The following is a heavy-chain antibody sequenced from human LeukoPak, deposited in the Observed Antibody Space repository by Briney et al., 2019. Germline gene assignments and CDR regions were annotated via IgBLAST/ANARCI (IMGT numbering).Heavy chain of an antibody. CDR2: INPSGGST. CDR1: GYTFTSYY. CDR3: ARERRYYDSSGYYYRDAFDI. Sequence: ASVKVSCKASGYTFTSYYMHWVRQAPGQGLEWMGIINPSGGSTSYAQKFQGRVTMTSDMSTSTVYMELSSLRSEDTAVYYCARERRYYDSSGYYYRDAFDIWGQGTMVTVSS. D-gene: IGHD3-22*01. V-gene: IGHV1-46*01. J-gene: IGHJ3*02.